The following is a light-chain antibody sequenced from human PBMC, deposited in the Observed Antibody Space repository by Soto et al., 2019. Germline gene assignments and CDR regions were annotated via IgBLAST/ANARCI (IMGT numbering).Light chain of an antibody. CDR3: QQYNNWPWT. Sequence: EIVMTQSPGTLSVSPGGRATLSCRASQSISDTLAWCQQKPAQAPRLLIHGASTRAPGFPARFSGSGSGKAFTLTISSLQSEDFAVDYCQQYNNWPWTFGQGTKVEIK. J-gene: IGKJ1*01. CDR1: QSISDT. V-gene: IGKV3-15*01. CDR2: GAS.